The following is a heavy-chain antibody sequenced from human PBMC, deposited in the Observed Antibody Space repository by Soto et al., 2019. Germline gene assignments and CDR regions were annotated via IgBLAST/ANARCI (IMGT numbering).Heavy chain of an antibody. CDR3: ARALAIYGMDV. CDR1: GFSLSTSGVG. CDR2: VYWYAGK. J-gene: IGHJ6*02. D-gene: IGHD3-16*01. Sequence: QITLKESGPTLVKPTQTLTLTCTFSGFSLSTSGVGVGWIRQPPGKALAWLAPVYWYAGKRYSPSLKSGLTHTTXTSKNQVVLTMTNMDPVDTATYYCARALAIYGMDVWGQGTTVTVSS. V-gene: IGHV2-5*01.